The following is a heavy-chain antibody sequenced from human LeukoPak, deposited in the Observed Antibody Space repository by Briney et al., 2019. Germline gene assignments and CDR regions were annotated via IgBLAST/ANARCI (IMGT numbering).Heavy chain of an antibody. D-gene: IGHD1-14*01. J-gene: IGHJ4*02. V-gene: IGHV3-30-3*01. CDR2: ISYDGSNK. Sequence: PGRSLRLSCAASGFTFSNYAMHWVRQAPGKGLEWVAVISYDGSNKYYADSVKGRFTISRDNSKNTLYLQMNSLRAEDTAVYYCAKGPPLPALDWGQGTLVTVPS. CDR1: GFTFSNYA. CDR3: AKGPPLPALD.